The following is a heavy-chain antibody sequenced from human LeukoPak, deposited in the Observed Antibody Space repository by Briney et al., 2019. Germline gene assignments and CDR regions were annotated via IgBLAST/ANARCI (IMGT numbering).Heavy chain of an antibody. D-gene: IGHD7-27*01. CDR3: ARDDNWGFDY. V-gene: IGHV3-48*04. Sequence: GGTLRLSCAASGFVFSDHSMNWVRQAPGKGLEWVANIRGSGSGLGSGNYYADSVKGRFTISRDNAKTSLYLQMDSLRAEDTAFYYCARDDNWGFDYWGQGALVTVSS. J-gene: IGHJ4*02. CDR2: IRGSGSGLGSGN. CDR1: GFVFSDHS.